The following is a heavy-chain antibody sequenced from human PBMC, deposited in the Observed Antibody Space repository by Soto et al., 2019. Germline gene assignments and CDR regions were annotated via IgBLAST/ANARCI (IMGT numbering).Heavy chain of an antibody. CDR3: ARHLSGDIVVVPAAIGSRWFDP. D-gene: IGHD2-2*02. Sequence: GESLKISCKGSGYSFTSYWISWVRQMPGKGLEWMGRIDPSDSYTNYSPSFQGHVTISADKSISTAYLQWSSLKASDTAMYYCARHLSGDIVVVPAAIGSRWFDPWGQGTLVTV. CDR1: GYSFTSYW. V-gene: IGHV5-10-1*01. J-gene: IGHJ5*02. CDR2: IDPSDSYT.